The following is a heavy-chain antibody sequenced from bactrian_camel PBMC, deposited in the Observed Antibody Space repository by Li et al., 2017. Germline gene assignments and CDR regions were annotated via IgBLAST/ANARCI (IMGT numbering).Heavy chain of an antibody. D-gene: IGHD1*01. CDR2: IYTYTSGGST. CDR1: GNTASANC. J-gene: IGHJ4*01. Sequence: HVQLVESGGGSVEAGGSLELSCLVSGNTASANCFSWFRQAPGKEREGVAFIYTYTSGGSTYSAYYADSVKGRFTISQDNAKNTVYLQMNSLKSEDTAVYYCAAQTWVQAPASHRPYWGQGTQVTVS. CDR3: AAQTWVQAPASHRPY. V-gene: IGHV3S1*01.